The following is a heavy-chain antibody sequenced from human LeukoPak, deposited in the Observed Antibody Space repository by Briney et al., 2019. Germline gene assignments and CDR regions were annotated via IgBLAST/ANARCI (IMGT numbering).Heavy chain of an antibody. D-gene: IGHD2-2*01. CDR3: ARDCSSTSCGFDY. Sequence: SETLSLTCTVSGGSISSYYWSWIRQPPGKGLEWIGYVYYSGNTNYNPSLKSRVTLSIDTSKNQFSLKLSSVTAADTAVYYCARDCSSTSCGFDYWGQGTLVTVSS. CDR1: GGSISSYY. J-gene: IGHJ4*02. V-gene: IGHV4-59*01. CDR2: VYYSGNT.